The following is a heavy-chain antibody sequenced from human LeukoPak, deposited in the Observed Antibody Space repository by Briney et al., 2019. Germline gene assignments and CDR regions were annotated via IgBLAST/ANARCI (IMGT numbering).Heavy chain of an antibody. Sequence: PGGSLRLSCTASGFTFGDYLMSWFRQAPGKGLEWIGFISGGTTEYAASVKGRFTISRDDSTNIAYLQMNNLTTEDTAVCYCSRGSGWFSVYWGQLTLVT. D-gene: IGHD6-19*01. CDR3: SRGSGWFSVY. CDR2: ISGGTT. CDR1: GFTFGDYL. V-gene: IGHV3-49*03. J-gene: IGHJ4*01.